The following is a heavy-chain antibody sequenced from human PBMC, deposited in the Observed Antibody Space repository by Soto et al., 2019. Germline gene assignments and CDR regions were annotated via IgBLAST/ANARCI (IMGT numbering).Heavy chain of an antibody. D-gene: IGHD3-10*01. J-gene: IGHJ4*02. CDR3: AKSGSGTYDY. CDR1: GFAFSIYT. CDR2: IGGSGDTT. V-gene: IGHV3-23*01. Sequence: GGSLRLSCAASGFAFSIYTMAWVRQAPGKGLDWVSSIGGSGDTTHYADSVKGRFTISRDNSKNTLYLQMNSLRAEDTAVYYCAKSGSGTYDYWGQGALVTVSS.